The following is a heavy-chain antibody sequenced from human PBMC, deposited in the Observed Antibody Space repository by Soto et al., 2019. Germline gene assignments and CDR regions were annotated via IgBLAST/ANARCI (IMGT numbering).Heavy chain of an antibody. J-gene: IGHJ6*02. D-gene: IGHD6-13*01. CDR1: GGTFSSYA. V-gene: IGHV1-69*06. CDR2: IDPLFRTT. Sequence: QVQLVQTGAEAKKPGSSVKVSCKTSGGTFSSYAISWVRQAPGQGLEWMGGIDPLFRTTNYAQKFQGRVTITADTSTYTVYMELSVLRSGETAVYYCARGGYSSTWSMLLDRSGLDVWGQGTTVTVSS. CDR3: ARGGYSSTWSMLLDRSGLDV.